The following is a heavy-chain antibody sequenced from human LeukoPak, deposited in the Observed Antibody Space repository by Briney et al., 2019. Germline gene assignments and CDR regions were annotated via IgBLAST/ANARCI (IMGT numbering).Heavy chain of an antibody. CDR1: GYTFTSYG. D-gene: IGHD3-3*01. CDR2: ISAYNGNT. J-gene: IGHJ4*02. Sequence: ASVKVSCKASGYTFTSYGVSWVRQAPGQGLEWMGWISAYNGNTNYAQKLQGRVTMTTDTSTSTAYMELRSLRSDDTAVYYCARDNYYFWSGYPESYWGQGTVVTVSA. V-gene: IGHV1-18*01. CDR3: ARDNYYFWSGYPESY.